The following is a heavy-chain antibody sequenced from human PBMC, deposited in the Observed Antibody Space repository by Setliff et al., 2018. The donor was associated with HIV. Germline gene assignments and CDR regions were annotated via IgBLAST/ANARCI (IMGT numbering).Heavy chain of an antibody. Sequence: SETLSLTCTVSGGSISSYYWSWIRQPAGKRLEFIGRISAAGTINYNPSLRSRVTLSVDTSENQFSLTVNSVTAADTAMYFCARDEGRATGSWWDQSASWYLDYWGHGILVTVLL. CDR1: GGSISSYY. V-gene: IGHV4-4*07. CDR3: ARDEGRATGSWWDQSASWYLDY. CDR2: ISAAGTI. J-gene: IGHJ4*01. D-gene: IGHD6-13*01.